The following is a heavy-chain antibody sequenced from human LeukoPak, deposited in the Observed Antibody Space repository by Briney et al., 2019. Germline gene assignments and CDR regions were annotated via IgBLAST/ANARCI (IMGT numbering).Heavy chain of an antibody. D-gene: IGHD4-23*01. J-gene: IGHJ4*02. CDR2: INSDGSST. CDR1: GFTFSSYW. V-gene: IGHV3-74*01. Sequence: GSLRLSCAASGFTFSSYWMHWVRQAPGKGLVWVSRINSDGSSTSYADSVKGRFTISRDNAKNTLYLQMNSLRAEDTAVYYCARAHRVERWPDYWGQGTLVTVSS. CDR3: ARAHRVERWPDY.